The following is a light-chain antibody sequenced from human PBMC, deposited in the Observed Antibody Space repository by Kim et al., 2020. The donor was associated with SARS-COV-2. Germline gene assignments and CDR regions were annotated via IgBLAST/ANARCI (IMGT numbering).Light chain of an antibody. CDR1: EDISIY. J-gene: IGKJ4*01. CDR3: QQYKSLPA. CDR2: DAS. Sequence: SASVGDRVTITCQASEDISIYLNWYQQKPGKAPKLLINDASKLKTGVPSRFTGSGSGTSFTFTVSSLQPEDIATYYCQQYKSLPAFGGGTKVDIK. V-gene: IGKV1-33*01.